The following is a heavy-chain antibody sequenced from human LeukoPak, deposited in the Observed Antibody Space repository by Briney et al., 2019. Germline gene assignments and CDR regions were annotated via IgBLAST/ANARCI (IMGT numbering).Heavy chain of an antibody. CDR3: ALRDSSGNDAFDI. CDR1: GYTFTSYA. Sequence: ASVKVSCKASGYTFTSYAMNWVRQAPGQGIEWMGWINTNTGNPTYAQGFTGRFVFSLDTSVSTAYLQISSLKAEDTAVYYCALRDSSGNDAFDIWGQGTMVTVSS. J-gene: IGHJ3*02. V-gene: IGHV7-4-1*02. CDR2: INTNTGNP. D-gene: IGHD3-22*01.